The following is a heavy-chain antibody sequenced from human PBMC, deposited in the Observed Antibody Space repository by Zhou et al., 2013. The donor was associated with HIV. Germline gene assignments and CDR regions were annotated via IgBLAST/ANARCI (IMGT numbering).Heavy chain of an antibody. CDR1: GGAIRGFY. Sequence: QVQLQESGPGLVKPSETLSLTCSVSGGAIRGFYWSWVRQPPAQGPEWIGYIISTGTTNYNPSLKSRVTISVDTSQNQFSLRLHSLTAADTAVYFXARSGPTVRAQNWYFDLWGLAPSSLSPQ. CDR2: IISTGTT. CDR3: ARSGPTVRAQNWYFDL. V-gene: IGHV4-4*09. D-gene: IGHD3-10*01. J-gene: IGHJ2*01.